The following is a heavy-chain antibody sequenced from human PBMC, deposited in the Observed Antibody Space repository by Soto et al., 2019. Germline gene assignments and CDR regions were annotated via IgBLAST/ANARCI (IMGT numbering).Heavy chain of an antibody. D-gene: IGHD2-2*01. Sequence: QVQLVQSGAEVKKPGSSVKVSCKASGGTFSRYSITWVRQAPGHGLEWIGRIIPIFGIASYAQKFQGRVTTPADESTSTAYMELSSLRCDDTAVYYCAREDRDRETGLVPAAIDGMDVWGQRTTVTVSS. J-gene: IGHJ6*02. CDR2: IIPIFGIA. CDR3: AREDRDRETGLVPAAIDGMDV. CDR1: GGTFSRYS. V-gene: IGHV1-69*08.